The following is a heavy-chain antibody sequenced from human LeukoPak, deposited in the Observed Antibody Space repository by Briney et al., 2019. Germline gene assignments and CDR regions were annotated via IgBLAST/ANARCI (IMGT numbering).Heavy chain of an antibody. J-gene: IGHJ4*02. CDR2: IKGKTAAGAP. D-gene: IGHD3-3*01. V-gene: IGHV3-15*01. Sequence: GGSLRLSCAASGFTFTGAWMSWVRQAPGKGLEWVGRIKGKTAAGAPDYVASVKGRFTISRDDSKNTLFMQMNSLKTEDTAVYYCITGDYDSWSGFYSPNHYFDYWGQGTLVTVSS. CDR3: ITGDYDSWSGFYSPNHYFDY. CDR1: GFTFTGAW.